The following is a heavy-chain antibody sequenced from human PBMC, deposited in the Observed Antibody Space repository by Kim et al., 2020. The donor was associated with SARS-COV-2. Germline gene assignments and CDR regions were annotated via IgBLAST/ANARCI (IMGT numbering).Heavy chain of an antibody. Sequence: GGSLRLSCAASGFTFSSYAMHWVRQAPGKGLEWVAVISYDGSNKYYADSVKGRFTISRDNSKNTLYLQMNSLRAEDTAVYYCARELIRYFDYWGQGTLVTVSS. CDR3: ARELIRYFDY. V-gene: IGHV3-30*04. D-gene: IGHD3-22*01. CDR2: ISYDGSNK. J-gene: IGHJ4*02. CDR1: GFTFSSYA.